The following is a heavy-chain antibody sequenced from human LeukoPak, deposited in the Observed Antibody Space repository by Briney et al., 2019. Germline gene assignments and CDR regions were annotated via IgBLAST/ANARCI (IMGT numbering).Heavy chain of an antibody. Sequence: ASVKVSCKASGYTFTSYYMHWVRQAPGQGLEWMGIINPSGGSTSYAQKFQGRVTMTRDTSTSTVYMELSSLRSEDTAVYYCASCGAYYGSGSHENFDYWGQGTLVTVSS. V-gene: IGHV1-46*01. CDR1: GYTFTSYY. J-gene: IGHJ4*02. CDR3: ASCGAYYGSGSHENFDY. D-gene: IGHD3-10*01. CDR2: INPSGGST.